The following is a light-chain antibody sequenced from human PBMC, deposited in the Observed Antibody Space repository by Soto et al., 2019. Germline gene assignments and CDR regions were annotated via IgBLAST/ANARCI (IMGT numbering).Light chain of an antibody. J-gene: IGKJ1*01. Sequence: EIVLTQSPATLSLSPGERATLSCRASQSVSSYIAWYQQKPGPAPRLLLYDASNRVTGIPARFSGSGSVTDFTLTISSLEPEDFAVDDCQQRSNWPPTFGQGTKVEVK. V-gene: IGKV3-11*01. CDR3: QQRSNWPPT. CDR2: DAS. CDR1: QSVSSY.